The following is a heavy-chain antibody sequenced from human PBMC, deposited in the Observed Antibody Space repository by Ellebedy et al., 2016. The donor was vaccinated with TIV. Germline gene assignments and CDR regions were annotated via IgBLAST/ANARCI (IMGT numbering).Heavy chain of an antibody. D-gene: IGHD3-3*01. Sequence: GESLKISCAASGFTFSNYVMSWVRQAPGKGLEWVSSISGNGDSAYYPDSVKGRFTISRDNSENTLFLRMNSLRVEDTAVYYCAREGRFFEGFYYYYGMDVWGQGTTVTVSS. CDR3: AREGRFFEGFYYYYGMDV. CDR2: ISGNGDSA. V-gene: IGHV3-23*01. J-gene: IGHJ6*02. CDR1: GFTFSNYV.